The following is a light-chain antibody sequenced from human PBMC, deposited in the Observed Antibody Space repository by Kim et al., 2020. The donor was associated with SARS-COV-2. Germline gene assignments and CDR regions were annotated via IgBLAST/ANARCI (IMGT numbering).Light chain of an antibody. CDR1: ILRIYY. CDR3: NSRSRSGTEIV. V-gene: IGLV3-19*01. CDR2: GNN. Sequence: SSALTQDPAVSVALGQTVKITCQGDILRIYYPSWFQQKPGQAPILVLYGNNYRPSGIPDRFSASSSGTTASLILTGAQAEDEADYYCNSRSRSGTEIVFGGGTQLTVL. J-gene: IGLJ2*01.